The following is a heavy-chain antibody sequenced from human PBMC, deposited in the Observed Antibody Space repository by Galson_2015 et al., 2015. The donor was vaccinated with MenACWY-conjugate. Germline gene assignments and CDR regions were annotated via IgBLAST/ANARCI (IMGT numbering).Heavy chain of an antibody. V-gene: IGHV3-21*01. CDR1: GFTFSIYS. CDR2: ISNDRRHI. D-gene: IGHD6-13*01. J-gene: IGHJ4*02. Sequence: SLRLSCAASGFTFSIYSMNWVRQAPGKELEWVSSISNDRRHIYYADSVTGRFTISRDNAKSSLHLQMNNLRVEDTAVYFCARDHIYFSSSRSCYPFFDYWGQRALVTVAS. CDR3: ARDHIYFSSSRSCYPFFDY.